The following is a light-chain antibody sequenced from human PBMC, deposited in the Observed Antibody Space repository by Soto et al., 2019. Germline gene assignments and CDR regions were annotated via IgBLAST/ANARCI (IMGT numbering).Light chain of an antibody. CDR3: QHRSNWPPIT. V-gene: IGKV3-15*01. Sequence: EIVMTQSPVTLSVSPGERATLSCRASQSVSSKLAWYQQKPGQAPRLLIYGASTRATGIPARFSGSGSGTDFTLTISSLEPEDFAVYYCQHRSNWPPITFGQGTRLEIK. CDR1: QSVSSK. J-gene: IGKJ5*01. CDR2: GAS.